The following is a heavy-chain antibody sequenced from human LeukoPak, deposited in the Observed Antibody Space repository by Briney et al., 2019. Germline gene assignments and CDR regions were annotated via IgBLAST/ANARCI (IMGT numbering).Heavy chain of an antibody. V-gene: IGHV4-39*01. D-gene: IGHD6-13*01. J-gene: IGHJ6*02. CDR3: ARQTPAGQQLFSVDV. CDR2: IYYSRST. Sequence: SETLSLTCTVSGGSISSSSYYWGWIRQPPGKGLEWIGSIYYSRSTYYNPSLKSRVTISVDTSKNQFSLKLSSVTAADTAVYYCARQTPAGQQLFSVDVWGQGTTVTVCS. CDR1: GGSISSSSYY.